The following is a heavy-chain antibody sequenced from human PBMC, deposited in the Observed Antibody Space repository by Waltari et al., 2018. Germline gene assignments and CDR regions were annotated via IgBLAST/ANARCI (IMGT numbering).Heavy chain of an antibody. V-gene: IGHV3-74*01. CDR1: GVTFNGYR. Sequence: EVLLVESGGGLVRPGGSLSISCAACGVTFNGYRMSWVRQAQGTGLVWASTISSNGNYGTYADSVRGRFTISRDNAKNTLYLQMNSLTAEDTAVYYCARAFVNIAARGMDAWGQGTAVTVSS. CDR2: ISSNGNYG. CDR3: ARAFVNIAARGMDA. J-gene: IGHJ6*02. D-gene: IGHD6-13*01.